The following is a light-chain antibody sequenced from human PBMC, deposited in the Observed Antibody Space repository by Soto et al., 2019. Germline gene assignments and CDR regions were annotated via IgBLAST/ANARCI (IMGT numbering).Light chain of an antibody. CDR1: QRVTSN. Sequence: EIVMTQSPATLSVSPGEGVTLSCRASQRVTSNLAWYQQRPGQAPRLLIYGASIRATGIPARFSGIGTGTEFTLTISSLESEDFAVYYCQHYNNRPRTFGGGTKVDIK. V-gene: IGKV3D-15*01. CDR2: GAS. J-gene: IGKJ4*01. CDR3: QHYNNRPRT.